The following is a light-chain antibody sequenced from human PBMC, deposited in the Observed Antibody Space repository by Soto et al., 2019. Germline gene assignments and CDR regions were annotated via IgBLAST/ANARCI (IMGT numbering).Light chain of an antibody. CDR2: GAS. V-gene: IGKV3-15*01. CDR3: QQRSNWPIT. J-gene: IGKJ5*01. CDR1: QNVRSN. Sequence: EIVMTQSPATLSVSPGERATLSCRASQNVRSNLAWYQQKPGQAPRLLIFGASTRATGIPARFSGTGSGTDFTLTISRLEPEDFAVYYCQQRSNWPITFGQGTRLEIK.